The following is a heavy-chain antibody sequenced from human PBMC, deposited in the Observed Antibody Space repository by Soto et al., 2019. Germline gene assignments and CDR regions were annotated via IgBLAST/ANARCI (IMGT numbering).Heavy chain of an antibody. CDR1: GYSISTYW. J-gene: IGHJ4*02. Sequence: GGSLRLSCAASGYSISTYWMSWVRQAPGKGLEWVANVKQDGSEEYYVDSVKGQFTISRDNAKNSLYLQMNSLRAKDTAVYYCAALDTAMVKTAGYWGQGLLVTVS. CDR3: AALDTAMVKTAGY. D-gene: IGHD5-18*01. V-gene: IGHV3-7*01. CDR2: VKQDGSEE.